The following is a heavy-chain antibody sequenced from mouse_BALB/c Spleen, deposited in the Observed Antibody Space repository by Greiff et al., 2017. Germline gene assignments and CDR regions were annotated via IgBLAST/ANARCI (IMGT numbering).Heavy chain of an antibody. J-gene: IGHJ3*01. CDR2: ISDGGSYT. CDR3: ARDYDGYYGFAY. D-gene: IGHD2-3*01. CDR1: GFTFSDYY. Sequence: EVKLVESGGGLVKPGGSLKLSCAASGFTFSDYYMSWVRQTPEKRLEWVATISDGGSYTYYPDSVKGRFTISRDNAKNNLYLQMSSLKSEDTAMYYCARDYDGYYGFAYWGQGTLVTVSA. V-gene: IGHV5-4*02.